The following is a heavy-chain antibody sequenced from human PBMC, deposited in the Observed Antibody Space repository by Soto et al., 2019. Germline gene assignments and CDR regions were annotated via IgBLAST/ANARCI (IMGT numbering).Heavy chain of an antibody. CDR1: GYAFVEHY. CDR2: IIPNVGTA. V-gene: IGHV1-69*13. D-gene: IGHD2-15*01. CDR3: ARSPVAYYYYYGMDV. Sequence: SVKVSCKASGYAFVEHYIHWLRQAPGQGLEWMGGIIPNVGTANYAQKFQGRVTITADESTSTAYMERSSLRSEDTAVYYCARSPVAYYYYYGMDVWG. J-gene: IGHJ6*01.